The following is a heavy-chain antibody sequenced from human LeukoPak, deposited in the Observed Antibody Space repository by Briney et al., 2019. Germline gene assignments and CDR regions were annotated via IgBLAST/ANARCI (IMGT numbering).Heavy chain of an antibody. D-gene: IGHD3-3*01. J-gene: IGHJ4*02. Sequence: GGSLRLSCAASGFTFSSYAMSWVRQAPGEGLEWVSAISGSGGSTYYADSVKGRFTISRDNSQNTLYLQMNSLRAEDTAVYYCAKSYDFWSGYYTAYWGQGTLVTVSS. CDR2: ISGSGGST. CDR3: AKSYDFWSGYYTAY. CDR1: GFTFSSYA. V-gene: IGHV3-23*01.